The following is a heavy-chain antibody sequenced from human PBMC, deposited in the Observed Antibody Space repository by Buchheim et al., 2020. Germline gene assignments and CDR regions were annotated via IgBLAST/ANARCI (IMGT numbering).Heavy chain of an antibody. D-gene: IGHD4-23*01. V-gene: IGHV4-59*01. Sequence: QVQLQESGPGLVKPSETLSLTCTVSGGSISSYYWSWIRQPPGKGLEWIGYIYYSGSTNYNPSLKSRVTISVDTSTNQFSLKLSSVTAADTAVYYCARTVKVVTHYYYYYMDVWGKGTT. CDR1: GGSISSYY. CDR2: IYYSGST. J-gene: IGHJ6*03. CDR3: ARTVKVVTHYYYYYMDV.